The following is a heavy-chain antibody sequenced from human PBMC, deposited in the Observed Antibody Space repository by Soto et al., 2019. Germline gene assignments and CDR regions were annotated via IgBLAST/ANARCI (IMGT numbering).Heavy chain of an antibody. Sequence: SETLSLTCAVYGGSFSAYYWSWIRQPPGKGLEWIGEINHSGGTSYNPSLKSRVTISVDTSKSQFSLKLTSVTAADRAVYYCARGSVDTVDSIGFYEYWGQGPPVTVSS. J-gene: IGHJ4*02. CDR2: INHSGGT. V-gene: IGHV4-34*01. D-gene: IGHD3-22*01. CDR3: ARGSVDTVDSIGFYEY. CDR1: GGSFSAYY.